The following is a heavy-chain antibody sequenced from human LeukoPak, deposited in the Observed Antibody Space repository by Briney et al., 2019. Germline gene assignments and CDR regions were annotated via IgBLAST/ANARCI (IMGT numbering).Heavy chain of an antibody. D-gene: IGHD6-13*01. CDR2: IYTSGST. V-gene: IGHV4-4*07. Sequence: PSETLSLTCTLSGGSISSYYWSWIRQPAGKGLEWIGRIYTSGSTNYNPSLKSRVTMSVDTSKNQFSLKLSSVSVADTAVYYCARVRAIAAAGNYVDAFDIWGQGTMVTLSS. CDR1: GGSISSYY. J-gene: IGHJ3*02. CDR3: ARVRAIAAAGNYVDAFDI.